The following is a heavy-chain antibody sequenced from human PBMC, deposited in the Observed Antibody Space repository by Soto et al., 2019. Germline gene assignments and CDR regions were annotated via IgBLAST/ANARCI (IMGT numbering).Heavy chain of an antibody. J-gene: IGHJ4*02. D-gene: IGHD1-26*01. CDR3: SGGVGDAF. Sequence: EVHLVESGGGLVQTGGSLRLSCAISESTVSRDWMNWVRQAPGKGLEWVAHTNQDGSLKYYVDSVKGRFTISRDNAKKSLYLQMNCLRAGDKDMYYCSGGVGDAFWGQGTLVTVSS. V-gene: IGHV3-7*01. CDR1: ESTVSRDW. CDR2: TNQDGSLK.